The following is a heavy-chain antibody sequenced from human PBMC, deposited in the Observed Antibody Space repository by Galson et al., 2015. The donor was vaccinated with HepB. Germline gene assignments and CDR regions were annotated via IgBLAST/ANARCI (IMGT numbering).Heavy chain of an antibody. CDR3: ARSTRGAFDF. V-gene: IGHV3-48*02. CDR1: GFTFNIYS. D-gene: IGHD3-10*01. J-gene: IGHJ3*01. CDR2: ITSDRNTI. Sequence: SLRLSCAASGFTFNIYSMNWVRQVPGKGLEWVSYITSDRNTIYYADSVKGRFTIYRDNDNNLLSLRMDSLRDEDMAVYYCARSTRGAFDFWGQGTMVTVS.